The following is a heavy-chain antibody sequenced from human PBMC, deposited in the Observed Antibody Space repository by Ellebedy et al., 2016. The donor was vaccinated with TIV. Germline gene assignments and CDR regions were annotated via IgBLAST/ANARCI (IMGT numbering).Heavy chain of an antibody. Sequence: AASVKVSCKASGYTFTSYAMHWVRQAPGQRLEWMGWINAGNGNTKYSQKFQGRVTITRDTSASTAYMELSSLRSEDTAVYYCARDRDYGTFDYWGQGTLFTVSS. CDR3: ARDRDYGTFDY. J-gene: IGHJ4*02. V-gene: IGHV1-3*01. CDR1: GYTFTSYA. D-gene: IGHD4-17*01. CDR2: INAGNGNT.